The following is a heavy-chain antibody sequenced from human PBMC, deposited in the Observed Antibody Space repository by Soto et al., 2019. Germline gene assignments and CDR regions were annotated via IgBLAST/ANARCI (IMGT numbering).Heavy chain of an antibody. CDR3: ARDRWGYSIDY. CDR2: IHFTGRS. CDR1: GGSVSSDGYY. Sequence: QVQLQESGPGLVKPSQTLSLTCAVSGGSVSSDGYYWHWIRQHPGKGPEWIGYIHFTGRSYYKPSRQSRITMSVDTSKNQVFLRLRSVTAADTAVYYCARDRWGYSIDYWGQGTLVTVSS. J-gene: IGHJ4*02. D-gene: IGHD5-18*01. V-gene: IGHV4-31*11.